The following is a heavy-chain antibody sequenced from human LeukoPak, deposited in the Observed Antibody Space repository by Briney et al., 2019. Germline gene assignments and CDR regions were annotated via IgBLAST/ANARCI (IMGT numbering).Heavy chain of an antibody. CDR3: ARETTYSNYAGWFDY. CDR1: GFTFSSYE. V-gene: IGHV3-48*03. D-gene: IGHD4-11*01. J-gene: IGHJ4*02. CDR2: ISSSGSTI. Sequence: GGSLRLSCAASGFTFSSYEMNWVRQAPGKGLEWVSYISSSGSTIYYADSVKGRFTISRDNAKNSLYLQMNSLRAEDTAVYYCARETTYSNYAGWFDYWGQGTLVTVSS.